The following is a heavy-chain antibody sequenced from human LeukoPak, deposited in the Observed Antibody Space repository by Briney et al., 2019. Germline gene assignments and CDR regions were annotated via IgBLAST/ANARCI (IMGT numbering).Heavy chain of an antibody. CDR3: ARESGVAGYDY. V-gene: IGHV3-21*01. CDR1: RFTFSSYS. Sequence: PGGSLRLSCAASRFTFSSYSMNWVRQAPGKGLEWVSSISSSSSYIYYADSVKGRFTISRDNAKNSLYLQMNSLRAEDTTVYYCARESGVAGYDYWGQGTLVTVSS. D-gene: IGHD6-19*01. J-gene: IGHJ4*02. CDR2: ISSSSSYI.